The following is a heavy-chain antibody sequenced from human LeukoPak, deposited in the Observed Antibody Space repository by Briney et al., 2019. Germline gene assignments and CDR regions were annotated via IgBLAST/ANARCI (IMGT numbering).Heavy chain of an antibody. D-gene: IGHD3-3*01. CDR1: GYTFTSYY. Sequence: GASVKVSCKASGYTFTSYYMHWVRQAPGQGLEWMGIINPSGGSTSYAQKFQGRVTMTRDMSTSTVYMELSSLRSEDTAVYYCARSSPIYDFWSGFRVGGRGWFDPWGQGTLVTVSS. V-gene: IGHV1-46*01. J-gene: IGHJ5*02. CDR3: ARSSPIYDFWSGFRVGGRGWFDP. CDR2: INPSGGST.